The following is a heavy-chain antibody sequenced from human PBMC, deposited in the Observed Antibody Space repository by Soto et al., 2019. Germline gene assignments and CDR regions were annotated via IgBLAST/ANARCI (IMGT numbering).Heavy chain of an antibody. J-gene: IGHJ3*02. CDR1: GFTFSSYA. D-gene: IGHD3-9*01. V-gene: IGHV3-48*04. CDR2: ISNSGSTI. Sequence: AGGSLRLSCAASGFTFSSYAMSWVRQAPGKGLEWVSDISNSGSTIYYADSVKGRFTISRDNAKNSLYLQMNSLRAEDTAVYYCARAWNYDILTGYPPDAFDIWGQGTMVTVSS. CDR3: ARAWNYDILTGYPPDAFDI.